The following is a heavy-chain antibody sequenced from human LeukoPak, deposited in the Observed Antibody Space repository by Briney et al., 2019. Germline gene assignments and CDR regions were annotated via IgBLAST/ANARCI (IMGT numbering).Heavy chain of an antibody. D-gene: IGHD2-2*01. CDR1: GGSISSGDYY. Sequence: SSETLSLTCTVSGGSISSGDYYWSWIRQPPGKGLEWIGYIYYSGSTYYNPSLKSRVTISVDTSKNQFSLKLSSVTAADMAVYYCASASPNIVVVPAARNDAFDIWGQGTMVTVSS. V-gene: IGHV4-30-4*08. CDR2: IYYSGST. J-gene: IGHJ3*02. CDR3: ASASPNIVVVPAARNDAFDI.